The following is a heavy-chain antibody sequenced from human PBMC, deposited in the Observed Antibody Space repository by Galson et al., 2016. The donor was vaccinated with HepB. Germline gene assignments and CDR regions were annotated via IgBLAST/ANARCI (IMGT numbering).Heavy chain of an antibody. CDR2: IYYSGRT. CDR3: ARHRTYYDTSTGFSTPYYFDF. D-gene: IGHD3-9*01. CDR1: GGSITNINYY. V-gene: IGHV4-39*01. J-gene: IGHJ4*02. Sequence: SETLSLTCSVSGGSITNINYYWGWIRQPPGKGLEWIGSIYYSGRTTYNPSLKSRVTIFVDTSKNLFSLKLDSVTAADTAVYYCARHRTYYDTSTGFSTPYYFDFWGQGTLVTVSS.